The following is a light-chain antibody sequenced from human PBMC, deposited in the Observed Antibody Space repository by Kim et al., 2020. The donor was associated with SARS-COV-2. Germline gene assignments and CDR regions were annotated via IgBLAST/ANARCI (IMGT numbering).Light chain of an antibody. CDR2: DNN. J-gene: IGLJ1*01. Sequence: GQKDTISCSGSRSNIGIDYVSWYPQLPGTAPTLLIYDNNKRPSGIPDRFSGSKSGTSATLGITGLQTGDEADYYCGTWDSSLSGYVFGTGTKVTVL. CDR3: GTWDSSLSGYV. V-gene: IGLV1-51*01. CDR1: RSNIGIDY.